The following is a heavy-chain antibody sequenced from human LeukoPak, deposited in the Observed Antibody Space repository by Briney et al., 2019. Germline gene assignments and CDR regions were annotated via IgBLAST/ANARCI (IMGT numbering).Heavy chain of an antibody. D-gene: IGHD5-24*01. J-gene: IGHJ4*02. CDR2: INPSGGSA. V-gene: IGHV1-46*01. CDR3: ARAIERGRRFDY. CDR1: GYTFTTYY. Sequence: GASVKVSCRTSGYTFTTYYVHWVRQAPGQGLEWMGVINPSGGSASNAQNFHGRVAMTRDTSTSTVEMELSSLISDDTAIYYCARAIERGRRFDYWGQGTLVTVSS.